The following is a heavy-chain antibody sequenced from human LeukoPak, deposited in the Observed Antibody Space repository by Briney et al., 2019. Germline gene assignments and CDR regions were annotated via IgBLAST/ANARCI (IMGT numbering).Heavy chain of an antibody. J-gene: IGHJ3*01. CDR1: GYTFTGYY. D-gene: IGHD3-22*01. CDR2: ILPIFHTT. V-gene: IGHV1-69*05. Sequence: GASVKVSCKASGYTFTGYYMHWVRQAPGQGLEWMGGILPIFHTTNYAQNFQDRLTITTDESTSTIYMELSSLRSDDTAVYYCARDYNYDSSAYDDALDVWGQGTMVTVSS. CDR3: ARDYNYDSSAYDDALDV.